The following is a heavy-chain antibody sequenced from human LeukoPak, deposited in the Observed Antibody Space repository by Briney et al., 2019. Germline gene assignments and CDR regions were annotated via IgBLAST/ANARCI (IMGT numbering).Heavy chain of an antibody. CDR3: ARGSPSPYCSSTSCYPPQYYYYGMDV. D-gene: IGHD2-2*01. J-gene: IGHJ6*04. V-gene: IGHV1-69*13. CDR1: GGTFSSYA. CDR2: FIPIFGTA. Sequence: SVKVSCKASGGTFSSYAISWVRQAPGQGLEWMGGFIPIFGTANYAQKFQGRVTITADESTSTAYMELSSLRSEDTAVYYCARGSPSPYCSSTSCYPPQYYYYGMDVWGKGTTVTVSS.